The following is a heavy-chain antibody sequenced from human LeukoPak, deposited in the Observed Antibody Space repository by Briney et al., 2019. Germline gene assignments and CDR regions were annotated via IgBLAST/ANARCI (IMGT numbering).Heavy chain of an antibody. V-gene: IGHV3-7*01. J-gene: IGHJ4*02. CDR3: AREGPTNWDIVVVVAAIDY. D-gene: IGHD2-15*01. CDR2: IKQDGSEK. CDR1: GFTFSSYW. Sequence: GGSLRLSCAASGFTFSSYWMSWVRQAPGKGLEWVANIKQDGSEKYYVDSVKGRFTISRDNAKNSLYLQMNSLRAEDTAVYYCAREGPTNWDIVVVVAAIDYWGQGTLVTVSS.